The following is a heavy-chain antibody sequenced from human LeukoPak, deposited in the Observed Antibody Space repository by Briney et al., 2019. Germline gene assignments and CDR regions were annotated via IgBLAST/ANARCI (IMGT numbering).Heavy chain of an antibody. D-gene: IGHD5-18*01. V-gene: IGHV1-69*05. CDR2: IIPIFGTA. CDR3: ARGEIQLWLNHGAFDI. Sequence: SVKVSCRASGGTFSSYAISWVRQAPGQGLEWMGRIIPIFGTANYAQKFQGRVTITTDESTSTAYMELSSLRSEDTAVYYCARGEIQLWLNHGAFDIWGQGTMVTVSS. CDR1: GGTFSSYA. J-gene: IGHJ3*02.